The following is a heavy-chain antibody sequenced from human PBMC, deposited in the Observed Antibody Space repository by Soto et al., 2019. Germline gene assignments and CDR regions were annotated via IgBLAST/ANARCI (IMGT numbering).Heavy chain of an antibody. D-gene: IGHD5-18*01. CDR1: GFTFSSYS. CDR3: ARGGYSYGYFHYGMDV. Sequence: GGSLRLSCAASGFTFSSYSMNWVRQAPGKGLEWVSSISSSSSYIYYADSVKGRFTISRDNAKNSLYLQMNSLRAEDTAVYYCARGGYSYGYFHYGMDVWGQGTTVTVSS. V-gene: IGHV3-21*01. CDR2: ISSSSSYI. J-gene: IGHJ6*02.